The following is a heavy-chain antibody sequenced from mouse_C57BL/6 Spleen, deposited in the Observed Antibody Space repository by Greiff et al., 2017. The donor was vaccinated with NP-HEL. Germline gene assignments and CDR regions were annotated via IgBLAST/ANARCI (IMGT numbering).Heavy chain of an antibody. CDR1: GFNIKDYY. CDR3: AQLGRNYYDY. J-gene: IGHJ2*01. CDR2: IDPEDGET. D-gene: IGHD4-1*02. V-gene: IGHV14-2*01. Sequence: VQLQQSGAELVKPGASVKLSCTASGFNIKDYYMHWVKQRTEQGLEWIGRIDPEDGETKYDQKFKGKATITADKSSNTAYLQLSSLTSEDAAVYYCAQLGRNYYDYWGQGTTLTVSS.